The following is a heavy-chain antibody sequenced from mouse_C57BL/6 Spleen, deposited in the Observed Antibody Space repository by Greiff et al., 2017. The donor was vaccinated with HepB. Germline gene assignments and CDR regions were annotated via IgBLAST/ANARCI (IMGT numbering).Heavy chain of an antibody. V-gene: IGHV5-17*01. J-gene: IGHJ4*01. D-gene: IGHD2-1*01. CDR2: ISSGSSTI. CDR3: ARDYGNPYAMDY. CDR1: GFTFSDYG. Sequence: EVHLVESGGGLVKPGGSLKLSCAASGFTFSDYGMHWVRQAPEKGLEWVAYISSGSSTIYYADTVKGRFTISRDNAKNTLFLQMTSLRSEDTAMYYCARDYGNPYAMDYWGQGTSVTVSS.